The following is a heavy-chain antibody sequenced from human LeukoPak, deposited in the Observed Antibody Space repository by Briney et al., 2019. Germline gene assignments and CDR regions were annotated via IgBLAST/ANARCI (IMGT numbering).Heavy chain of an antibody. V-gene: IGHV3-48*03. CDR1: GFTFSSYE. CDR3: ASLYCGGDCYSGGAFDI. Sequence: GGSLRLSCAASGFTFSSYEMNWVRQDPGKGLEWVSYISSSGSTIYYADSVKGRFTISRDNAKNSLYLQMNSLRAEDTAVYYCASLYCGGDCYSGGAFDIWGQGTMVTVSS. CDR2: ISSSGSTI. J-gene: IGHJ3*02. D-gene: IGHD2-21*02.